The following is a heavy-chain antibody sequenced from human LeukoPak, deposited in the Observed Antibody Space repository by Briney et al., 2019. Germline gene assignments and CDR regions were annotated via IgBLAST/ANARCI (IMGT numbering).Heavy chain of an antibody. V-gene: IGHV3-23*01. D-gene: IGHD3-10*01. CDR1: GFTFSNFG. CDR2: ISGSGGST. CDR3: AKGPMVRGFDP. Sequence: PGGSLRLSCAASGFTFSNFGMHWVRQGPGKGLEWVSAISGSGGSTYYADSVKGRFTISRDNSKNTLYLQMSSLRAEDTALYYCAKGPMVRGFDPWGQGTLVTVSS. J-gene: IGHJ5*02.